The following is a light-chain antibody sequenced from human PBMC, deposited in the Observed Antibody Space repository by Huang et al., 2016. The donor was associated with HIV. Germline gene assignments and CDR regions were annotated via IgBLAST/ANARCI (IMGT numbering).Light chain of an antibody. J-gene: IGKJ4*01. CDR3: QQYGTSPPSLT. Sequence: EIVLTQSPGTLSLSPGGRATLSCRASQSVSGTYLAWYQQKPGQAPRLLIYGTSIRATGIPDRVSGSGSATDFTLTISGLEPEDFALYYCQQYGTSPPSLTFGGGTKVEIK. V-gene: IGKV3-20*01. CDR1: QSVSGTY. CDR2: GTS.